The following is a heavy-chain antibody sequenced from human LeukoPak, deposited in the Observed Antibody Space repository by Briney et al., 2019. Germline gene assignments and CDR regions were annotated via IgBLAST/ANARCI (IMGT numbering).Heavy chain of an antibody. Sequence: GGSLRLSCAASGFTFSSYAMSWVRQAPGKGLEWVSAISGSGGSTYYADSVKGRFTISRDNSKNTLYLQMNSLRAEDTAVYYCAKDRDYYGSGPYAWDDYWGQGTLVTVSS. J-gene: IGHJ4*02. CDR2: ISGSGGST. CDR3: AKDRDYYGSGPYAWDDY. CDR1: GFTFSSYA. D-gene: IGHD3-10*01. V-gene: IGHV3-23*01.